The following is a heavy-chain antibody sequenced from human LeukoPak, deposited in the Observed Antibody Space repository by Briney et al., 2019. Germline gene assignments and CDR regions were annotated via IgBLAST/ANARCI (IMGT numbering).Heavy chain of an antibody. CDR2: ISGSGGST. J-gene: IGHJ4*02. V-gene: IGHV3-23*01. Sequence: TGGSLRLSCAASGFTFSSYAMSWVRQAPGKGLEWVSAISGSGGSTYYADSVKGRFTISRDNSKNTLYLQMSSLRAEDTAVYYCAKENVDIVATPLYYFDYWGQGTLVTVSS. CDR3: AKENVDIVATPLYYFDY. D-gene: IGHD5-12*01. CDR1: GFTFSSYA.